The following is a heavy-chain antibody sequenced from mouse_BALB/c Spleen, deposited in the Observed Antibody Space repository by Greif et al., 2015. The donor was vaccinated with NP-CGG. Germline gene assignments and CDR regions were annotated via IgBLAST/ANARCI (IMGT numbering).Heavy chain of an antibody. CDR3: ARYDYHFDY. D-gene: IGHD2-4*01. CDR1: GFTFSSFG. CDR2: ISSGSSTI. V-gene: IGHV5-17*02. Sequence: EVQGVESGGGLVQPGGSRKLSCAASGFTFSSFGMHWVRQAPEKGLEWVAYISSGSSTIYYADTVKGRSTISRDNPKNTLFLQMTSLRSEDTAMYYCARYDYHFDYWGQGTTLTVSS. J-gene: IGHJ2*01.